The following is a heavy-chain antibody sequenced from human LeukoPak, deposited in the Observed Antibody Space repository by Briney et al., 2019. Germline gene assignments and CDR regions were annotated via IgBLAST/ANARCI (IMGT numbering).Heavy chain of an antibody. J-gene: IGHJ4*02. D-gene: IGHD3-22*01. CDR3: ARNPDTIVVVTFDFDY. Sequence: GGSLRLSCAASGFTFSSYSMNWVRQAPGKGLEWVSYISSSSSTIYYADSVRGRFTISRDNAKNSLYLQMNSLRAEDTAVYYCARNPDTIVVVTFDFDYWGQGTLVTVSS. V-gene: IGHV3-48*01. CDR1: GFTFSSYS. CDR2: ISSSSSTI.